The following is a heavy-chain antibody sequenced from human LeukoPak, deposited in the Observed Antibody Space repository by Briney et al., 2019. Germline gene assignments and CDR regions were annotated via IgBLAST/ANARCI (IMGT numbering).Heavy chain of an antibody. V-gene: IGHV3-23*01. CDR3: AKERGEWELPLLDAFDV. J-gene: IGHJ3*01. D-gene: IGHD1-26*01. CDR2: ISGSGGST. Sequence: GGSLRLSCAASGFTFSSYAMSWVRQAPGKGLEWVSAISGSGGSTCYADSVKGRFTISRDNSKNTLYLQMNSLRAEDTAVYYCAKERGEWELPLLDAFDVWGQGTMVTVSS. CDR1: GFTFSSYA.